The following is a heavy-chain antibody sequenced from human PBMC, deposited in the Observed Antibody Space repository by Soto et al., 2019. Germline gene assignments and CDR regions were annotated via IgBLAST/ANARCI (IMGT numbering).Heavy chain of an antibody. V-gene: IGHV1-24*01. CDR1: GYTLTELS. CDR3: ATGDQLSAEVTGISFSF. J-gene: IGHJ4*02. CDR2: FDPEDGET. D-gene: IGHD2-21*02. Sequence: ASVKVSCKVSGYTLTELSMHWVRQAPGKGLEWMGGFDPEDGETLYAQKVQGRITVTEDTSTVTAYMELRSLTFEDTAVYYCATGDQLSAEVTGISFSFWGQGTRVTVSS.